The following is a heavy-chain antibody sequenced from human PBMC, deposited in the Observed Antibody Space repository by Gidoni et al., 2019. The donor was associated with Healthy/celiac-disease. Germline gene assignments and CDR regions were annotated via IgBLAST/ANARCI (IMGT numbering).Heavy chain of an antibody. CDR3: ARGEVAAGPPFDP. D-gene: IGHD6-25*01. Sequence: QVQLVESGGGVVQPGRSLRLSCAASGFTFSRYAMHWVRQAPGKGLEWVAVISYDGSNKYYADSVKGRFTISRDNSKNTLYLQMNSLRAEDTAVYYCARGEVAAGPPFDPWGQGTLVTVSS. V-gene: IGHV3-30-3*01. J-gene: IGHJ5*02. CDR2: ISYDGSNK. CDR1: GFTFSRYA.